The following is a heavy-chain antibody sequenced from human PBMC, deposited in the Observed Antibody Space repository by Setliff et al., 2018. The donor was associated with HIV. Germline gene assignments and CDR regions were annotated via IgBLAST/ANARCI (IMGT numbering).Heavy chain of an antibody. CDR3: ARTRSGGSSVYYYYYMDV. J-gene: IGHJ6*03. CDR2: ISVYNGNT. CDR1: GYSFNSYT. Sequence: ASVKVSCKASGYSFNSYTIGWVRQAPAQGLEWMGWISVYNGNTGSAQNFQGRLTITWNTSISTAYMELGSLGFDDTAVYFCARTRSGGSSVYYYYYMDVWGQGTAVTVSS. D-gene: IGHD2-15*01. V-gene: IGHV1-8*03.